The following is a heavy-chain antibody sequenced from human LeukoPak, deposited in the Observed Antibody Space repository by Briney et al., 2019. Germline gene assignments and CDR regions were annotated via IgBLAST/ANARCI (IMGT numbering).Heavy chain of an antibody. CDR1: GFTFTSSA. J-gene: IGHJ4*02. CDR3: AATTANWTYYFDY. CDR2: IVVGSGNT. V-gene: IGHV1-58*01. Sequence: SVEVSCKASGFTFTSSAVKWVRQARGQRIVRLGWIVVGSGNTNYAQKFQERVTITRDMSTSTAYMELSSLRSEDTAVYYCAATTANWTYYFDYWGQGTLVTVSS. D-gene: IGHD1-20*01.